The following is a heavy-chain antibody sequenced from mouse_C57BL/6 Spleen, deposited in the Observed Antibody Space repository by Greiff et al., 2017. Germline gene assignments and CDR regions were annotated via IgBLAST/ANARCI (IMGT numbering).Heavy chain of an antibody. Sequence: EVQLQQSGPELVKPGASVKISCKASGYSFTGYYMNWVKQSPEKSLEWIGEINPSTGGTTYNQKFKAKATLTVDKSSSTAYMQLKSLTSEDAAGYYCARGKDDTRPYYGDDGGKGTTLTVSS. CDR1: GYSFTGYY. V-gene: IGHV1-42*01. CDR3: ARGKDDTRPYYGDD. CDR2: INPSTGGT. D-gene: IGHD1-1*01. J-gene: IGHJ2*01.